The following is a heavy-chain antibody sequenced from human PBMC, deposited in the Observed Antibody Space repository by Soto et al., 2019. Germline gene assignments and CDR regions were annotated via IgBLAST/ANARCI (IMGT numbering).Heavy chain of an antibody. CDR2: FIPIFATA. J-gene: IGHJ4*02. D-gene: IGHD1-1*01. CDR1: EDTFSSSP. CDR3: ARPRTTGTTKGYDY. V-gene: IGHV1-69*13. Sequence: SVKVSCKSSEDTFSSSPFSRVRQPPLQWLEWMGGFIPIFATANSAQKFQGRVTITADESTSTAYMELSSLRSEDTAVYYCARPRTTGTTKGYDYWGQGTLVTVSS.